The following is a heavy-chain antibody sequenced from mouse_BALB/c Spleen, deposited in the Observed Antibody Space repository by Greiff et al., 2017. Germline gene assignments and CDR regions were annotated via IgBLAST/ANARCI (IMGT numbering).Heavy chain of an antibody. CDR2: IAPGSGST. V-gene: IGHV1S41*01. D-gene: IGHD1-1*01. J-gene: IGHJ3*01. Sequence: DLVKPGASVKLSCKASGYTFTSYWINWLKQRPGQGLEWIGRIAPGSGSTYYNEMFKGKATLTVDTSSSTAYIQLSSLSSEDSAVYFCASDYGSSSWFAYWGQGTLVTVSA. CDR1: GYTFTSYW. CDR3: ASDYGSSSWFAY.